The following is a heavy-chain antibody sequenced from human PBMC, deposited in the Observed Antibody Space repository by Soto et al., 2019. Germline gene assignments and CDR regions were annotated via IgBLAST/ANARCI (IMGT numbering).Heavy chain of an antibody. V-gene: IGHV4-59*11. CDR3: ARDGREASGIDV. Sequence: QVQLEESGPGLVKPSETLSLTCTVSGGSISSHYWSWVRQAPWKGLEWIGCIYYRGNTFYNPSLKSRGTISVDTSNNQFSLKLDSVTPADTAVYYCARDGREASGIDVWGQGTAVTVSS. CDR1: GGSISSHY. J-gene: IGHJ6*02. D-gene: IGHD1-26*01. CDR2: IYYRGNT.